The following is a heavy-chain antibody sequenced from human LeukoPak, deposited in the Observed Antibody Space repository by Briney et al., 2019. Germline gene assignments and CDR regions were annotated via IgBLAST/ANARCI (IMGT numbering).Heavy chain of an antibody. J-gene: IGHJ6*02. CDR2: IWYDGSNK. Sequence: SLRLSCAASGFTFNTFGMNWVRQAPGKGLEWVAVIWYDGSNKYYADSVKGRFTISRDNSKSALYLQVNSLRVEDTAVYYCARISCTGNSCRPYSYYDMDDWGQGTTVTVSS. D-gene: IGHD2-15*01. CDR1: GFTFNTFG. V-gene: IGHV3-33*01. CDR3: ARISCTGNSCRPYSYYDMDD.